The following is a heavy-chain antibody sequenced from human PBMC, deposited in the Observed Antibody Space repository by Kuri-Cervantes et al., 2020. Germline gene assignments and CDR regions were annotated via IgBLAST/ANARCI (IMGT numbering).Heavy chain of an antibody. CDR1: GCTFSSYA. D-gene: IGHD3-22*01. CDR2: IIPIFGTA. V-gene: IGHV1-69*05. CDR3: ARVHQDPNYYDGRVAAFDI. Sequence: SVKVSCKASGCTFSSYAISWVRQAPGQGLEWMGGIIPIFGTANYAQKFQGRVTITTDESTSTAYMELRSLRSDDTAVYYCARVHQDPNYYDGRVAAFDIWGQGTMVTVSS. J-gene: IGHJ3*02.